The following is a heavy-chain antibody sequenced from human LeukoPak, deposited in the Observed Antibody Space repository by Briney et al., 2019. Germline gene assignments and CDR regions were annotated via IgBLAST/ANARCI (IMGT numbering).Heavy chain of an antibody. CDR3: ASDRTGQGAFDI. CDR2: IYYSGST. Sequence: ASETLSLTCTVSGGSISSYYWSWIRQPPGKGLEWIGYIYYSGSTNYNPSLKSRVTISVDTSKNQFSLKLSSVTAADTAVYYCASDRTGQGAFDIWGQGTMVIVSS. D-gene: IGHD1-1*01. CDR1: GGSISSYY. J-gene: IGHJ3*02. V-gene: IGHV4-59*01.